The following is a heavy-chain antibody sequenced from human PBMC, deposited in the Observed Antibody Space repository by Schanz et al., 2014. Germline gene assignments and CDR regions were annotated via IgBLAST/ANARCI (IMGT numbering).Heavy chain of an antibody. CDR2: INPNSGGT. Sequence: QVQLVQSGAEVKKLGASVKVSCKASGHPFTAYYMHWVRQAPGQGLEWMGRINPNSGGTNYAENFQGRVTMTTDTSTSTAYMELRSLRSDDTAVYYCARDNLVSSSWYNYYGMDVWGQGTTVTVSS. D-gene: IGHD6-13*01. V-gene: IGHV1-2*06. CDR1: GHPFTAYY. CDR3: ARDNLVSSSWYNYYGMDV. J-gene: IGHJ6*02.